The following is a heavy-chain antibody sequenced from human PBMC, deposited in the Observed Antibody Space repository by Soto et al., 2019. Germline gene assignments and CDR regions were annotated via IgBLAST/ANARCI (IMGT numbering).Heavy chain of an antibody. CDR2: ISPDGTTT. V-gene: IGHV3-48*01. CDR3: ARDPYTSDGVNYYMDV. CDR1: SFIFSTSA. Sequence: EVQLVESGGGLGQPGGSLRLSCAASSFIFSTSAMNWVRQAPGKGLEWLSYISPDGTTTYYADSVKGRFTISRDNAKNSLDLQMNSLRAEDTAIYCGARDPYTSDGVNYYMDVWGKGTTVTVSS. J-gene: IGHJ6*03. D-gene: IGHD2-2*02.